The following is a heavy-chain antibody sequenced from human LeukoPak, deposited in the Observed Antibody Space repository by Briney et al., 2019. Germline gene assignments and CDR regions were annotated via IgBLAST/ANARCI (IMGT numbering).Heavy chain of an antibody. Sequence: ASVKVSCKASGYTFTSYGISWVRQAPGQGLEWMGRISAYNGNTNYAQKLQGRVTMTTDTSTSTAYMELRSLRSDDTAVYYCARAGYCSGGSCYDPGYFDYWGQGTLVTVSS. CDR2: ISAYNGNT. CDR3: ARAGYCSGGSCYDPGYFDY. J-gene: IGHJ4*02. CDR1: GYTFTSYG. V-gene: IGHV1-18*01. D-gene: IGHD2-15*01.